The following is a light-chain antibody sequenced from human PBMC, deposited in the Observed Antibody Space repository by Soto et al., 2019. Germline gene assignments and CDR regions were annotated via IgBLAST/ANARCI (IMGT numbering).Light chain of an antibody. CDR2: EGS. CDR3: CSYSGSSTLL. V-gene: IGLV2-23*01. CDR1: SRDVATYNL. J-gene: IGLJ2*01. Sequence: QSVLTQPASVSGSPGQSIAISCTGTSRDVATYNLVSWYQQHPGKVPKLIIYEGSERPSGVSNRFSGSKSGNTASLTISGLQAEDEDDYYCCSYSGSSTLLFGGGTQLTVL.